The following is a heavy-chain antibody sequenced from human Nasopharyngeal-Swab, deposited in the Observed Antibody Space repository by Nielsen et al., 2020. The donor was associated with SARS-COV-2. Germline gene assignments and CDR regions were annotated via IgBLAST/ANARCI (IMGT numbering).Heavy chain of an antibody. D-gene: IGHD3-16*01. V-gene: IGHV3-30-3*01. Sequence: GESLKISCEASGFSFSAFTMHWIRQIPGKGLEWVAFISHDGFDKDYATSVRGRFTISRDNHRNTVYLQLDSLRSDDTAVYYCVRGPLRTSKAFLDYWGQGTLVTVSS. CDR3: VRGPLRTSKAFLDY. J-gene: IGHJ4*02. CDR2: ISHDGFDK. CDR1: GFSFSAFT.